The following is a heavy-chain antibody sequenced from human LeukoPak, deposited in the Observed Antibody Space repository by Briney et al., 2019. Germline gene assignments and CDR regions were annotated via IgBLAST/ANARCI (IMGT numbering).Heavy chain of an antibody. CDR3: ARRVGSGSYFDY. J-gene: IGHJ4*02. CDR1: GFTFSSYA. Sequence: GGSLRLSCAASGFTFSSYAMHWVRQAPDKGLEWVAVISYDGSNKYYTDSVKGRFTISRDNSKNTLYLQMNSLRAEDTAVYYCARRVGSGSYFDYWGQGTLVTVSS. CDR2: ISYDGSNK. D-gene: IGHD3-10*01. V-gene: IGHV3-30-3*01.